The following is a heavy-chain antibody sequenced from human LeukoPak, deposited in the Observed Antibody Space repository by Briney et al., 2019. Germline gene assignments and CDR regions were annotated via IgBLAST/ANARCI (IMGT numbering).Heavy chain of an antibody. J-gene: IGHJ4*02. CDR3: ARASNDYFDY. CDR2: TSSSSSYI. Sequence: GGSLRFSCAASGFTFSSYSMNWVRQAPGRGLEWVSSTSSSSSYIYYADSVKGRFTISRDNAKNSLYLQMNSLRAEDTAVYYCARASNDYFDYWGQGTLVTVSS. CDR1: GFTFSSYS. D-gene: IGHD1-1*01. V-gene: IGHV3-21*01.